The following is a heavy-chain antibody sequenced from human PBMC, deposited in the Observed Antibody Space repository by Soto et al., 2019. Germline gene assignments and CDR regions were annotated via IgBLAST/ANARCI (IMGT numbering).Heavy chain of an antibody. CDR3: AGAAAGTWLQDY. CDR2: IIPIFGTA. Sequence: QVQLVQSGAEVKKPGSSVKVSCKASGGTFSSYAISWVRQAPGQGLEWMGGIIPIFGTANYAQKFQGRVTITADESTSTAYRELSSLRAEDTAVYYCAGAAAGTWLQDYWGQGTLVTVSS. J-gene: IGHJ4*02. V-gene: IGHV1-69*01. D-gene: IGHD6-13*01. CDR1: GGTFSSYA.